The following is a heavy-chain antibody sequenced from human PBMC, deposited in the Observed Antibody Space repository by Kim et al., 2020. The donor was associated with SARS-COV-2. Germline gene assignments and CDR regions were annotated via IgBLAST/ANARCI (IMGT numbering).Heavy chain of an antibody. D-gene: IGHD1-20*01. CDR3: ARGNLNFDY. V-gene: IGHV1-8*03. J-gene: IGHJ4*02. Sequence: NPGHAQQFQGRVTLTRNTSISTAYMELSSLRSEDTAVYYCARGNLNFDYWGQGTLVTVSS. CDR2: NP.